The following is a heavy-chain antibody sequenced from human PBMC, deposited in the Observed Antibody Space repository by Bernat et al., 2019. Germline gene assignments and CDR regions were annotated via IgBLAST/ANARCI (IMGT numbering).Heavy chain of an antibody. D-gene: IGHD2-15*01. CDR3: EDPGSGY. V-gene: IGHV3-72*01. CDR2: IRNKANSYTT. CDR1: VFTFSDHY. J-gene: IGHJ4*02. Sequence: EVQLVESGGGLVQPGGSLRLSCAASVFTFSDHYMDWVRQAPGRGLECVGRIRNKANSYTTEYAASVKGRFTISRDDSKNSLYLQMNSLRTEDTAVYYCEDPGSGYWGQGTLVTVSS.